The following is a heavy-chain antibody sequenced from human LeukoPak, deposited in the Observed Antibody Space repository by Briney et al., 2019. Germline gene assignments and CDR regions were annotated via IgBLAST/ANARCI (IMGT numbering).Heavy chain of an antibody. D-gene: IGHD3/OR15-3a*01. CDR3: ARHVGLAYFDY. Sequence: SETLSLTCTVPGGSISSSSYYWGWIRQPPGKGLEWIGSIYYSGSTYYNPSLKSRVTISVDTSKNQFSLKLSSVTAADTAVYYCARHVGLAYFDYWGQGTLVTVSS. J-gene: IGHJ4*02. CDR1: GGSISSSSYY. CDR2: IYYSGST. V-gene: IGHV4-39*01.